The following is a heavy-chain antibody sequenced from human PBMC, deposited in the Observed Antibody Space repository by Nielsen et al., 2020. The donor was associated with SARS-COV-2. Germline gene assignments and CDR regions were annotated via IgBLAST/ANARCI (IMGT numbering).Heavy chain of an antibody. CDR3: ARGKEKSSSWYERLYYYYYMDV. Sequence: GGSLRLSCAASGFTVSSNYMSWVRQAPGKGLEWVSVIYSCGSTYYADSVKGRFTISRDNSKNTLYLQMNSLRAEDTAVYYCARGKEKSSSWYERLYYYYYMDVWGKGTTVTVSS. D-gene: IGHD6-13*01. CDR1: GFTVSSNY. CDR2: IYSCGST. V-gene: IGHV3-66*03. J-gene: IGHJ6*03.